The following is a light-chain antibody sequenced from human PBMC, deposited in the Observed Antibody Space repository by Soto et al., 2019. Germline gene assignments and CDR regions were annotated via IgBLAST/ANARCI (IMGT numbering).Light chain of an antibody. V-gene: IGKV3-15*01. CDR1: QSVTSNN. CDR2: DAS. Sequence: EIVWTQSPGTLPLSPGERATLSGRASQSVTSNNLVWFQQKPGQAPRLVIFDASTRATGIPDRFTGRGSGTEFTLTISSLQSEDSAVYFCQQYNDWPPITFGGGTKLDIK. CDR3: QQYNDWPPIT. J-gene: IGKJ4*01.